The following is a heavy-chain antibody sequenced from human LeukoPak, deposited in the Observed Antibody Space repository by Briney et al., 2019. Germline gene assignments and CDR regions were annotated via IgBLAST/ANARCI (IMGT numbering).Heavy chain of an antibody. V-gene: IGHV3-15*01. CDR3: TKPDLLWFGEDV. CDR1: GFTFSNAW. D-gene: IGHD3-10*01. J-gene: IGHJ6*02. Sequence: KPGGSLRLSCAASGFTFSNAWMGWVRQAPGMGLEWVGRIKSKTDGGTTDYAAPVKGRLTISRDDSKNTLYLQMNSLETEDTAVYYCTKPDLLWFGEDVWGQGTTVTVSS. CDR2: IKSKTDGGTT.